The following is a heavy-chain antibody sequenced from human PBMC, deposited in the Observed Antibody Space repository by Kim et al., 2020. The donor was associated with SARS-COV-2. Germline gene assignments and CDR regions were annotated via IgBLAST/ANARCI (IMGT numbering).Heavy chain of an antibody. CDR3: ASGFSSSWYSPFDY. V-gene: IGHV4-59*09. D-gene: IGHD6-13*01. J-gene: IGHJ4*02. Sequence: NPSRTSRVTISVDTSKDQLSRKLSSVTAADTAVYYCASGFSSSWYSPFDYWGQGTLVTVSS.